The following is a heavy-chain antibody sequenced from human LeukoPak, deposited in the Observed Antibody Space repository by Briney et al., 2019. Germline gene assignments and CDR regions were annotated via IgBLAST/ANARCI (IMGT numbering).Heavy chain of an antibody. V-gene: IGHV3-23*01. D-gene: IGHD2-21*01. CDR3: AKARIIGVGWAQFDS. Sequence: GGFLRLSCATSGFTFSQFGMTWVRQPPGKGLEWVASFDGNAHGTYFADSVKGRCTISSDNSKNTVYLQMNSLRADDTAIYYCAKARIIGVGWAQFDSWGQGSLVTVSS. J-gene: IGHJ4*02. CDR2: FDGNAHGT. CDR1: GFTFSQFG.